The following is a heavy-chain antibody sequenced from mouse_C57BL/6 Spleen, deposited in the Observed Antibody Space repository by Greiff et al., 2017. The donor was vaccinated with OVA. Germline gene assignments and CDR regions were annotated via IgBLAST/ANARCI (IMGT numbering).Heavy chain of an antibody. CDR1: GFSLTSYG. CDR3: ARHGDYYGQSGYFDV. Sequence: QVQLKQSGPGLVAPSQSLSITCTVSGFSLTSYGVHWVRQPPGKGLEWLVVIWSDGSTTYNSALKSRLSISKDNSKSQFFLKMNSLQTDDTAMYYCARHGDYYGQSGYFDVWGTGTTVTVSS. CDR2: IWSDGST. D-gene: IGHD1-2*01. V-gene: IGHV2-6-1*01. J-gene: IGHJ1*03.